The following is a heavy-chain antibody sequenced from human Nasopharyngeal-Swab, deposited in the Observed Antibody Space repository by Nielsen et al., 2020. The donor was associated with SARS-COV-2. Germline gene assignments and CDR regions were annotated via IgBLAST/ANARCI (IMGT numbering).Heavy chain of an antibody. D-gene: IGHD6-13*01. CDR2: ISYDGSNK. CDR3: ARESHSSSWPSIDY. CDR1: GFTFSSYA. V-gene: IGHV3-30-3*01. J-gene: IGHJ4*02. Sequence: GESLKISCAASGFTFSSYAMHWVRQAPGKGLEWVAVISYDGSNKYYADSVKGRFTISRDNSKNTLYLQMNSLRAEDTAVYYCARESHSSSWPSIDYWGQGTLVTVSS.